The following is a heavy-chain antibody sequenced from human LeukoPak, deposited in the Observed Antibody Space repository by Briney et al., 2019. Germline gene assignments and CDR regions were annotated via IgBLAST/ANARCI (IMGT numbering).Heavy chain of an antibody. J-gene: IGHJ5*02. V-gene: IGHV1-69*04. Sequence: ASVKVSCKASGGTFSSYAISWVRQAPGQGLEWMGRIIPILGIANYAQKFQGRVTITADKSTSTAYMELSSLRSEDTAVYYCARDGKNYYDSSGYYSYNWFDPWGQGTLVTVSS. CDR1: GGTFSSYA. CDR3: ARDGKNYYDSSGYYSYNWFDP. D-gene: IGHD3-22*01. CDR2: IIPILGIA.